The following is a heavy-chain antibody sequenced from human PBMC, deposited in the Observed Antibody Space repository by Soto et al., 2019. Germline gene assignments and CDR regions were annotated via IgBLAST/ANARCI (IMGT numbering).Heavy chain of an antibody. Sequence: SETLSLTCTVSGGSISSYYWSWIRQPPGKGLEWIGYIYYSGSTNYNPSLKSRVTISVDTSKNQFSLKLSSVTAADTAVYYCARAHNKDGSMDVWGQGTTVTVSS. V-gene: IGHV4-59*01. CDR3: ARAHNKDGSMDV. CDR2: IYYSGST. D-gene: IGHD1-20*01. CDR1: GGSISSYY. J-gene: IGHJ6*02.